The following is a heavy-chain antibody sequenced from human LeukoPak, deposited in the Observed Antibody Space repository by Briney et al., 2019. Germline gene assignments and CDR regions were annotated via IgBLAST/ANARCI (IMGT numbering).Heavy chain of an antibody. CDR2: MNPKSGNT. V-gene: IGHV1-8*03. CDR3: AREFRGYSTNY. D-gene: IGHD4-11*01. J-gene: IGHJ4*02. Sequence: ASVKVSCKASGYTFTSYDINWVRQVTGQGLEWMGWMNPKSGNTGYAQKFQGRVTITRDTSISTAYMELSRLRSDDTAVYYCAREFRGYSTNYWGQGTLVTVSS. CDR1: GYTFTSYD.